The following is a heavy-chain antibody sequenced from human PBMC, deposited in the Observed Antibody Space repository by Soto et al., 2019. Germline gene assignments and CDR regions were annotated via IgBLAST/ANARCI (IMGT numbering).Heavy chain of an antibody. CDR1: GFTVSYNY. Sequence: GGSLRLSCAASGFTVSYNYMSWVRQAPGKGLEWVSVIGSSGANTYYADSVKGRFTISRDNSKNTVYLQMNSLRAEDTAVYYCAKAFGTYYFDYWGQGTVVTVSS. J-gene: IGHJ4*01. D-gene: IGHD3-10*01. V-gene: IGHV3-23*01. CDR3: AKAFGTYYFDY. CDR2: IGSSGANT.